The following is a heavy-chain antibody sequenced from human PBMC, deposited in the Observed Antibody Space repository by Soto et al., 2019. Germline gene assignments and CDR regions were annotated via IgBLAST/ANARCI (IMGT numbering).Heavy chain of an antibody. J-gene: IGHJ4*02. CDR1: GGSISSSSYY. CDR2: IYYSGTT. D-gene: IGHD6-19*01. Sequence: QLQLQESGPGLVKPSETLSLTCTVSGGSISSSSYYWGWIRQPPGKGLEGIGGIYYSGTTYYNPSLKSRVTITVETSQNQFSLTPRSVTADDSAMYWGGLLGLAVAGMDYWGQGTPVTVSS. V-gene: IGHV4-39*01. CDR3: GLLGLAVAGMDY.